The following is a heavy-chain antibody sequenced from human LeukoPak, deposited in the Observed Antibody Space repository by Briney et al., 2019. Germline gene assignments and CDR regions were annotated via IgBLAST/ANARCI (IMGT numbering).Heavy chain of an antibody. Sequence: SETLSLTCTVSGYSISSGYHWGWIRQPPGKGLEWIGSIYHSGSTYYNPSLKSRVTISVDTSKNQFSLKLRSVTAADTAVYYCARAVRGYDYVWGSYRRDDYYYMDVWGKGTTVTVSS. CDR3: ARAVRGYDYVWGSYRRDDYYYMDV. V-gene: IGHV4-38-2*02. CDR1: GYSISSGYH. D-gene: IGHD3-16*02. CDR2: IYHSGST. J-gene: IGHJ6*03.